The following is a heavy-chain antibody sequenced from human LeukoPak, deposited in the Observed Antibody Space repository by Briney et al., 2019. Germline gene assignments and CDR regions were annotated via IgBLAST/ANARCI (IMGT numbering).Heavy chain of an antibody. V-gene: IGHV5-51*01. CDR1: GYSFTSFW. CDR3: ARHLFSLVAAIEGAFDI. CDR2: IYPGDSDT. J-gene: IGHJ3*02. D-gene: IGHD5-12*01. Sequence: GESLKISCKASGYSFTSFWIGWVRQMPGGGLEWMGIIYPGDSDTRFSSSFQGQVTISADKSISTAYLQWNSLKASDTAMYYCARHLFSLVAAIEGAFDIWGQGTMVTVSS.